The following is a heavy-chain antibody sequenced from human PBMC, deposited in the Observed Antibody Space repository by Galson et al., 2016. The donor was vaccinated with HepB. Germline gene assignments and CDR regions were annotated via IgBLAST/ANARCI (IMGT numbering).Heavy chain of an antibody. CDR2: IKQDGSEK. CDR3: AQYYYESSGYVEYFQN. D-gene: IGHD3-22*01. CDR1: GFTFTTYW. Sequence: SLRLSCAASGFTFTTYWMSWVRQAPGKGLEWVANIKQDGSEKYYVDSVKGRFTISRDKANNSLYLQMNSLRAEDTAVYYCAQYYYESSGYVEYFQNWGQGSRVTASS. V-gene: IGHV3-7*03. J-gene: IGHJ1*01.